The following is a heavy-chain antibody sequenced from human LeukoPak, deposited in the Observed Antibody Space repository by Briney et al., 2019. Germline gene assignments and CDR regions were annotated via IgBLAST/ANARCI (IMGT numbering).Heavy chain of an antibody. CDR3: AKKNLGYCSSASCYSDY. CDR1: GFTFNSYG. D-gene: IGHD2-2*01. V-gene: IGHV3-23*01. CDR2: ISGSGGST. J-gene: IGHJ4*02. Sequence: GGSLRLSCAASGFTFNSYGMSWVRQAPGKGLEWVSAISGSGGSTYYADSVKGRFTISRDISKNTLYLQMNSLRAEDTAVYYCAKKNLGYCSSASCYSDYWGQGTLVTVSS.